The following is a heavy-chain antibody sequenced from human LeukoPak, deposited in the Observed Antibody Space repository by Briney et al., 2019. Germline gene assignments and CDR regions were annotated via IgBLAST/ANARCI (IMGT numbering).Heavy chain of an antibody. CDR1: GYSFTSYW. Sequence: GESLKISCKGSGYSFTSYWIGWVRPMPGEGLEWMGIIYPGDSDTRYSPSLQGQVTISADKSISTAYLQWSSLKASDTAMYYCARAAVPAQYNWFDPWGQGTLVTVSS. CDR2: IYPGDSDT. D-gene: IGHD2-2*01. J-gene: IGHJ5*02. V-gene: IGHV5-51*01. CDR3: ARAAVPAQYNWFDP.